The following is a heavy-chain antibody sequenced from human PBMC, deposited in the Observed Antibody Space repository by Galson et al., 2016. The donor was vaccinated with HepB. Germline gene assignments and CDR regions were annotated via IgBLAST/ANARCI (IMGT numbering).Heavy chain of an antibody. CDR1: GGSVSSGNFY. CDR2: ISYSGST. D-gene: IGHD2-2*01. V-gene: IGHV4-61*01. J-gene: IGHJ6*02. Sequence: SETLSLTCTVSGGSVSSGNFYWSWIRQPPGKGLEWIGYISYSGSTKYNPSLRSRVTISLDTSKNQFSLRLSSVTAADTAVYYCAEDGVPAAVRDYYYFYAMDAWGQGTTVTVSS. CDR3: AEDGVPAAVRDYYYFYAMDA.